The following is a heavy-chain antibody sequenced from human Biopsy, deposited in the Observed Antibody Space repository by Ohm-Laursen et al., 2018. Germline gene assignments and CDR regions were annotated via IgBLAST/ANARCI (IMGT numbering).Heavy chain of an antibody. CDR2: IYHSGTT. CDR1: GVSISVDGYY. Sequence: TLSHTCTVSGVSISVDGYYWAWIRQLPGKGLDWIGYIYHSGTTYYNPSLKSRLTMSVDTSKNEFSLRLRSVTAADTAVYFCATFRASWDTTQGGDYWGQGTLVTVSS. J-gene: IGHJ4*02. CDR3: ATFRASWDTTQGGDY. D-gene: IGHD1-26*01. V-gene: IGHV4-31*03.